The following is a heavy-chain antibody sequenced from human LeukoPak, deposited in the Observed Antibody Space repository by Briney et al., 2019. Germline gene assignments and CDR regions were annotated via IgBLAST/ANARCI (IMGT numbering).Heavy chain of an antibody. D-gene: IGHD2-21*02. Sequence: GGSLRLSCAASGFTFSAYGMSWFRQAPGKGLEWVSAITYSSGNTYYADSVKGRFTISRDNSKNTLYLQMNSLRAEDTALYYCAKDGTGCGGDCYSDYWGQGTLVTVSS. CDR2: ITYSSGNT. J-gene: IGHJ4*02. CDR3: AKDGTGCGGDCYSDY. V-gene: IGHV3-23*01. CDR1: GFTFSAYG.